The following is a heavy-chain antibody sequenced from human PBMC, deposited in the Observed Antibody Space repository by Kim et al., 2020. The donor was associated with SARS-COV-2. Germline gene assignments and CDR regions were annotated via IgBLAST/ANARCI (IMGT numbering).Heavy chain of an antibody. CDR1: GFTFSNFA. V-gene: IGHV3-23*01. J-gene: IGHJ4*02. CDR3: AKGDCTSTSCYTTDY. Sequence: GGSLRLSCVASGFTFSNFAMSWVRQAPGKGLEWVSTISGSADGTRYADSVKGRFSVSRDNSRNTLDLQMNSLRAEDTATYYCAKGDCTSTSCYTTDYWGRGTLVTVSS. CDR2: ISGSADGT. D-gene: IGHD2-2*02.